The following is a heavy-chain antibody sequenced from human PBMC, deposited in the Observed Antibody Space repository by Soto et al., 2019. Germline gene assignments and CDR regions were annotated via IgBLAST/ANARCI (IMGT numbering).Heavy chain of an antibody. CDR2: IYYSGSN. V-gene: IGHV4-59*01. CDR1: GGSISSYY. D-gene: IGHD7-27*01. CDR3: ARLLGRFDP. J-gene: IGHJ5*02. Sequence: SETLSLTCTVSGGSISSYYWSWIRQPPGKGLEWIGYIYYSGSNNYNPSLKSRVTISVDTSKNQFSLKLSSVTAADTAVYYCARLLGRFDPWGQGTLVTVSS.